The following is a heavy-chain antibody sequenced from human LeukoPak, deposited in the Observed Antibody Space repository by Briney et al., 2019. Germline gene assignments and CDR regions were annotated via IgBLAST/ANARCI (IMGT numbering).Heavy chain of an antibody. Sequence: GGSLRLSCAASGFTFSTYNMNWVRQAPGKGLEWLAYITSNINTIYYADSVKGRFTISRDNAKNSLYLQMNSLRAEDTAVYYCASTPGVPAARDYWGQGTLVTVSS. CDR2: ITSNINTI. CDR3: ASTPGVPAARDY. D-gene: IGHD2-2*01. V-gene: IGHV3-48*01. J-gene: IGHJ4*02. CDR1: GFTFSTYN.